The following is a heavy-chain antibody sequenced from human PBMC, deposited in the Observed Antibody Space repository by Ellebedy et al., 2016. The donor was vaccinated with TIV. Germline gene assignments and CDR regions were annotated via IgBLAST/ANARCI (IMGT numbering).Heavy chain of an antibody. J-gene: IGHJ4*02. Sequence: PGGSLRLSCVASGLSFSSYEMNWVRQAPGKGLEWISYISSGGTAIYYTDSVRGRFTISRDKAKKSLYLQMNSLRAEDTAVYYCATGLTVALDSWGQGTLVTVSS. D-gene: IGHD4-23*01. V-gene: IGHV3-48*03. CDR2: ISSGGTAI. CDR3: ATGLTVALDS. CDR1: GLSFSSYE.